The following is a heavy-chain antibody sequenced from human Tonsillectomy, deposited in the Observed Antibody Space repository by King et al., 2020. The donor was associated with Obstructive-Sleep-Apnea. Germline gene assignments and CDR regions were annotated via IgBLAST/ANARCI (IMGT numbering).Heavy chain of an antibody. CDR3: ARDWGGDGYNLDY. V-gene: IGHV3-48*04. CDR2: IIGSSTTI. J-gene: IGHJ4*02. D-gene: IGHD5-24*01. CDR1: GCTFSSYS. Sequence: VQLVESGGGLVQPGGSLRLSCSASGCTFSSYSMTWVRQAPGKVLEWVSYIIGSSTTIYYADSVKGRFTISRDNAKNSLFLQLNSLGAEDTAVYYCARDWGGDGYNLDYWGQGTLVTVSS.